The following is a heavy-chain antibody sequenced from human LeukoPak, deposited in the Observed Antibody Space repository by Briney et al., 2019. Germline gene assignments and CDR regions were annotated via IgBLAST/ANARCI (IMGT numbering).Heavy chain of an antibody. CDR3: AALSGSYYADTDY. J-gene: IGHJ4*02. CDR2: ISYDGSNK. V-gene: IGHV3-30*03. Sequence: GRSLRLSCAASGFTFSSYGMHWVRQAPGKGLEWVGFISYDGSNKYYADSLKGRFTVSRDNSKYTLYLQMSSLRTEDTAVYYCAALSGSYYADTDYWGQGTLVTVSS. CDR1: GFTFSSYG. D-gene: IGHD1-26*01.